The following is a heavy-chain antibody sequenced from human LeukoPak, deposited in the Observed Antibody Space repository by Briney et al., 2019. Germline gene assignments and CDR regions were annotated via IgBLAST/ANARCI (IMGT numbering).Heavy chain of an antibody. CDR1: GGSISSSSYY. D-gene: IGHD2-2*01. CDR2: IYYSGST. Sequence: SETLSLTCTVSGGSISSSSYYWGWIRQPPGKGLKWIGSIYYSGSTYYNPSLKSRVTISVDTSKNQFSLKLSSVTAADTAVYYCARKAGAFVVVPAKLFFDIWGQGTMVIVSS. J-gene: IGHJ3*02. V-gene: IGHV4-39*07. CDR3: ARKAGAFVVVPAKLFFDI.